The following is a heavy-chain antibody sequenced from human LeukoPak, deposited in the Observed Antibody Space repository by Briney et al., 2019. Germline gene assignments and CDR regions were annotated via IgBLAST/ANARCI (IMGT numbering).Heavy chain of an antibody. J-gene: IGHJ4*02. V-gene: IGHV3-23*01. CDR3: ARVGYVDEAFDN. D-gene: IGHD3-16*01. CDR1: GFTFSSYA. Sequence: GGSLRLSCAASGFTFSSYAMSWVRQAPGKGLEWVSAISGSGGSTYYADSVKGRFTISRDNSKNTLYLQMNSLRAEDTAVYYCARVGYVDEAFDNWGQGVLVTVSS. CDR2: ISGSGGST.